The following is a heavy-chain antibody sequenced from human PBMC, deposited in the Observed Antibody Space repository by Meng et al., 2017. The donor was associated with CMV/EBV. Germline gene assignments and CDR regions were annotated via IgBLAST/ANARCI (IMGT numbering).Heavy chain of an antibody. V-gene: IGHV3-21*01. Sequence: GGSLRLSCAASGFTFSSYSMNWVRQAPGKGLEWVSSISSSSSYIYYADSVKGRFIISRDNAKNSLYLQMNSLRAEDTAVYYCAREVRIAAAGTSAFDIWGQGTMVTVSS. CDR2: ISSSSSYI. CDR3: AREVRIAAAGTSAFDI. CDR1: GFTFSSYS. D-gene: IGHD6-13*01. J-gene: IGHJ3*02.